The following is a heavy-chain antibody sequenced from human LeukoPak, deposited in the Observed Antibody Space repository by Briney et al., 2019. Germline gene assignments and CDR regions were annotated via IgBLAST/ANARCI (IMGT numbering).Heavy chain of an antibody. J-gene: IGHJ4*01. D-gene: IGHD1-26*01. V-gene: IGHV4-59*01. CDR1: GGSITSCY. CDR2: IYYSGNT. CDR3: AREDSGTSIDY. Sequence: PSETLSLTCTVSGGSITSCYYTWIRQPPGKGLEWIGYIYYSGNTNYNPSLKSRVTMSLDMSKNQFSLRLTSVTAADTAVYYCAREDSGTSIDYWGQGTLVTVSS.